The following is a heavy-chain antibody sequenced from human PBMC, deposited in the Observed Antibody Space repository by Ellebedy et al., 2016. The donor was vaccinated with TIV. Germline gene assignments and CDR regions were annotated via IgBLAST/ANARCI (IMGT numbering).Heavy chain of an antibody. J-gene: IGHJ4*02. CDR2: LDNSGSA. CDR3: LRHVSIVGPSELDH. CDR1: GDSVSSHSY. Sequence: GSLRLXXSVSGDSVSSHSYWGWIRQSPGKGLEWVASLDNSGSAYYNPSLKSRVTISLDTSQNQVSLKLNSATATDTATYYCLRHVSIVGPSELDHWGQGTLVTVSS. V-gene: IGHV4-39*01. D-gene: IGHD1-26*01.